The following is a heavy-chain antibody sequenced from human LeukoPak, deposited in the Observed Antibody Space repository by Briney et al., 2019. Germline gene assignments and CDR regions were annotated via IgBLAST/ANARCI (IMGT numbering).Heavy chain of an antibody. Sequence: ASVKVSCKASGYTFTGYYMHWVRQAPGQGLEWTGWINPNSGGTNYAQKFQGRVTMTRDTSISTAYMELSRLRSDDTAVYYCARDPRSSGWFYYFDYWGQGTLVTVSS. V-gene: IGHV1-2*02. D-gene: IGHD6-19*01. CDR1: GYTFTGYY. CDR2: INPNSGGT. J-gene: IGHJ4*02. CDR3: ARDPRSSGWFYYFDY.